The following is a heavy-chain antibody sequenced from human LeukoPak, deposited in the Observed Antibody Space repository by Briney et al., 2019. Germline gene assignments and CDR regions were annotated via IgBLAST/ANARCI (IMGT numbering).Heavy chain of an antibody. V-gene: IGHV1-8*01. J-gene: IGHJ5*02. D-gene: IGHD3-16*02. Sequence: GASVKVSCKASGYTFTSYDINWVRQATGQGLEWMGWMNPNSGNTGYAQKFQGRVTMTRNTSISTAYMELSSLRSEDTAVYYCARGSLQSDYVWGSYRYQFDPWGQGTLVTVSS. CDR2: MNPNSGNT. CDR1: GYTFTSYD. CDR3: ARGSLQSDYVWGSYRYQFDP.